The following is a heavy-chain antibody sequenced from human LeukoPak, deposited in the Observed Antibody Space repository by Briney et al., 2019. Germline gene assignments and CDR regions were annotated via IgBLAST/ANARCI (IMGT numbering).Heavy chain of an antibody. CDR1: GFTFSSYV. Sequence: GGSLRLSCAASGFTFSSYVMHWVRQAPGKGLEWVAIISYDGSNEYYADSVKGRFTISRDNSKNTLYLQMNSLRAEDTAVYYCARRGSGSYHGRNFDYWGQGTLVTVSS. J-gene: IGHJ4*02. V-gene: IGHV3-30*04. D-gene: IGHD3-10*01. CDR2: ISYDGSNE. CDR3: ARRGSGSYHGRNFDY.